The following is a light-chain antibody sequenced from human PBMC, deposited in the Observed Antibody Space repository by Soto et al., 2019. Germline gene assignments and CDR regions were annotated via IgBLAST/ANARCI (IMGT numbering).Light chain of an antibody. CDR2: EVS. J-gene: IGLJ1*01. Sequence: QSALTQPASVSGSPGQSITISCTGTSSDVGGYNYVSWYQQHPGKAPKLMIYEVSNRLSGVSNRFSGSKSGNTASLTISGLQAEDEADYYCSSYTSSSTPGFGTGTKLTVL. CDR1: SSDVGGYNY. CDR3: SSYTSSSTPG. V-gene: IGLV2-14*01.